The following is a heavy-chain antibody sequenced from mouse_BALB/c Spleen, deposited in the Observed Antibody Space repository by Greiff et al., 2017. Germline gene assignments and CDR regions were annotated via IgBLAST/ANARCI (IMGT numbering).Heavy chain of an antibody. CDR2: FYPGSGSI. V-gene: IGHV1-62-2*01. D-gene: IGHD2-10*02. CDR3: ARHEYGNYAMDY. CDR1: GYTFTEYT. Sequence: VQVVESGAELVKPGASVKLSCKASGYTFTEYTIHWVKQRSGQGLEWIGWFYPGSGSIKYNEKFKDKATLTADKSSSTVYMELSRLTSEDSAVYFCARHEYGNYAMDYWGQGTSVTVSS. J-gene: IGHJ4*01.